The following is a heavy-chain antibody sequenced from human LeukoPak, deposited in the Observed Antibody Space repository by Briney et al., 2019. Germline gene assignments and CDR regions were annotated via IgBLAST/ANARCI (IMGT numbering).Heavy chain of an antibody. CDR3: TRVASYDILTGYYTLHYDY. Sequence: GGSLRLSCAASGFTFSNYGMHWVRQVPGKGLEWVAVISYDGINKYYADSVKGRFTISRDNAKNSLYLQMNSLRAEDTAVYYCTRVASYDILTGYYTLHYDYWGQGTLVTVSS. V-gene: IGHV3-30*03. CDR2: ISYDGINK. D-gene: IGHD3-9*01. CDR1: GFTFSNYG. J-gene: IGHJ4*02.